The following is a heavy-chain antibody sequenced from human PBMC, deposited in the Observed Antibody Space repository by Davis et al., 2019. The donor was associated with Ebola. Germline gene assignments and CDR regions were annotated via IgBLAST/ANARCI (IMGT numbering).Heavy chain of an antibody. CDR3: ARWPGYCSGGNCYSGLDV. CDR1: GGSISGYY. J-gene: IGHJ6*02. CDR2: FQTTGST. Sequence: PSETLSLTCTVSGGSISGYYWNWIRRPAGKGLELIGRFQTTGSTNYNPSLKSRVTMSVDTSKNQLSLKLNSVTAADTAVYYCARWPGYCSGGNCYSGLDVWGQGTTVTVSS. V-gene: IGHV4-4*07. D-gene: IGHD2-15*01.